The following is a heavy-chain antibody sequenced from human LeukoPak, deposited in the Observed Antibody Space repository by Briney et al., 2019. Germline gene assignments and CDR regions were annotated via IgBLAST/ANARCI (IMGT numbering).Heavy chain of an antibody. CDR1: GGSISSYY. CDR2: IYYSGST. Sequence: KPSETLSLTCTVPGGSISSYYWSWIRQPPGKGLEWIGYIYYSGSTNYNPSLKSRVTISVDTSKNQFSLKLSSVTAADTAVYHCARGLGAFDIWGQGTMVTVSS. V-gene: IGHV4-59*01. J-gene: IGHJ3*02. CDR3: ARGLGAFDI. D-gene: IGHD3-16*01.